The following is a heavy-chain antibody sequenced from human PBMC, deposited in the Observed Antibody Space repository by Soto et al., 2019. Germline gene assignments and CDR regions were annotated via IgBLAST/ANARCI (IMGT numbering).Heavy chain of an antibody. CDR1: GFTFSSYS. CDR2: ISSSSSYI. V-gene: IGHV3-21*01. J-gene: IGHJ4*02. Sequence: EVPLVESGGGLVKPGGSLRLSCAASGFTFSSYSMNWVRQAPGKGLEWVSSISSSSSYIYYADSVKGRFTISRDNAKNSLYLQMNSLRAEDTAVYYCARGGDYGDYAADYWGQGTLVTVSS. CDR3: ARGGDYGDYAADY. D-gene: IGHD4-17*01.